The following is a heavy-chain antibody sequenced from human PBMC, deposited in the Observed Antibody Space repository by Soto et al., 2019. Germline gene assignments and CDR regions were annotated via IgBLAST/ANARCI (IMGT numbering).Heavy chain of an antibody. J-gene: IGHJ6*02. D-gene: IGHD2-2*01. V-gene: IGHV3-30*18. Sequence: QEQLVESGGGVVQPGRSLRLSCVSSGFTFSSHAMHWVRQAPGKGLEWVAFISYDGSNKNYADSVKGRFTISRDNSENTVYLQINSLRAEDTAVYYCAKEWRTYCSSTSCRPRDGLDVWGQGTTVTVSS. CDR2: ISYDGSNK. CDR3: AKEWRTYCSSTSCRPRDGLDV. CDR1: GFTFSSHA.